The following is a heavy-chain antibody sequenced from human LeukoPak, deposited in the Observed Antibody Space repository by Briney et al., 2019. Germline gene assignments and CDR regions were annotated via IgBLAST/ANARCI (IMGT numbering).Heavy chain of an antibody. Sequence: SETLSHTCTVSGGSISSYYWSWIRQPAGQGLEWIGRIYTSGSTNYNPSLKSRVTMSVDPSKNQFSLKLSSVTAADTAVYYCARVYNIPFSSGIYAFDIWGQGTMVTVSS. CDR3: ARVYNIPFSSGIYAFDI. J-gene: IGHJ3*02. V-gene: IGHV4-4*07. CDR1: GGSISSYY. D-gene: IGHD3-10*01. CDR2: IYTSGST.